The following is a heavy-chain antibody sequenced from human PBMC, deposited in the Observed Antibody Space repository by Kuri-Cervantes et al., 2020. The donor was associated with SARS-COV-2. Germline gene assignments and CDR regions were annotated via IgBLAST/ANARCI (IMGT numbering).Heavy chain of an antibody. V-gene: IGHV4-34*01. CDR1: GGSFSGYY. CDR3: ARAAEYYLDY. Sequence: SETLSLTCAVYGGSFSGYYWSWIRQPPGKGLEWIGEINHSGSTNYNPSLKSRVTISVDTSKNQFSLKLSSVTAADTAVYYCARAAEYYLDYWGQGNLVTGAS. J-gene: IGHJ4*01. CDR2: INHSGST.